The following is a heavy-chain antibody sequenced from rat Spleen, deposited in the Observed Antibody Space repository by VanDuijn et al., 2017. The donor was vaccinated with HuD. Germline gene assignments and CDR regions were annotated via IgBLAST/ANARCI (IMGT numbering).Heavy chain of an antibody. D-gene: IGHD1-11*01. CDR1: GFTFSNYD. CDR2: ISYDGSST. V-gene: IGHV5-29*01. J-gene: IGHJ2*01. CDR3: VKDRVGGYAFDY. Sequence: EVQLVETGGGLVQPGRSMRLSCAASGFTFSNYDMAWVRQAPTKGLEWVATISYDGSSTYYRDSVKGRFSISRDNAENTVYLHMHSLRSEDTANYYCVKDRVGGYAFDYWGQGVMVTVSS.